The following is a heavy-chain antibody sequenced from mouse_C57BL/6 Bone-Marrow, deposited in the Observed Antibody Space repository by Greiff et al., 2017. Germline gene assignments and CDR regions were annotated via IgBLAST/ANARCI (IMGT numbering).Heavy chain of an antibody. CDR2: SRNKANYYTT. Sequence: EVKVVESGGGLVQSGRSLRFSCATSGFTFSDFYMEWVRQAPGKGLEWIAASRNKANYYTTEYSASVKGRFIVSRDTSQSILYLQMNALRAEDTAIYYCARDAWYWYFDVWGTGTTVTVSS. J-gene: IGHJ1*03. CDR3: ARDAWYWYFDV. CDR1: GFTFSDFY. V-gene: IGHV7-1*01.